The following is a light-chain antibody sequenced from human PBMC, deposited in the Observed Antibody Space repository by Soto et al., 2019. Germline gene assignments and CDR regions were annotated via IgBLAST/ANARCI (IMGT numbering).Light chain of an antibody. CDR1: QSISSY. CDR3: QQSYCTPWR. J-gene: IGKJ1*01. Sequence: NQMTPSPSSLSASVGDRVTITCRASQSISSYLNWYQQKPGKAPKLLIYAASSLQSGVPSRFSGSGSGTDFTLTISCLHPEDFATYYCQQSYCTPWRVGQGTRVDIK. CDR2: AAS. V-gene: IGKV1-39*01.